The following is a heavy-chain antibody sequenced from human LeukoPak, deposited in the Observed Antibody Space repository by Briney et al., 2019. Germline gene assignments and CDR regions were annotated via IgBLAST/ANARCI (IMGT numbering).Heavy chain of an antibody. J-gene: IGHJ4*02. D-gene: IGHD1-26*01. CDR2: ISGSGGST. CDR3: AREDVGATAARD. CDR1: GFTFSNYA. Sequence: GGSLRLSCAASGFTFSNYAMSWVRQAPGKGLEWVSAISGSGGSTYYADSVKGRFTISRDNSKNTLYLQMNSLRVEDTAVYYCAREDVGATAARDWGQGTLVTVSS. V-gene: IGHV3-23*01.